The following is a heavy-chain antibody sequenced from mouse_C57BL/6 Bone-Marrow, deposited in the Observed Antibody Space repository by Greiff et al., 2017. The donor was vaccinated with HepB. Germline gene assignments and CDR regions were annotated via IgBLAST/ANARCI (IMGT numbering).Heavy chain of an antibody. CDR2: IYPGDGDT. CDR3: ARTDYGSSYKDY. D-gene: IGHD1-1*01. CDR1: GYAFSSYW. V-gene: IGHV1-80*01. J-gene: IGHJ2*01. Sequence: QVQLQQSGAELVKPGASVKISCKASGYAFSSYWMNWVKQRPGKGLEWIGQIYPGDGDTNYNGKFKGKATLTADKSSSTAYMQLSSLTSEDSAVYFCARTDYGSSYKDYWGQGTTLTVSS.